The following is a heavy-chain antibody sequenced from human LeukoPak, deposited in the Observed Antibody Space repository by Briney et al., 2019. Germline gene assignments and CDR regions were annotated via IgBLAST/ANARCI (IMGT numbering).Heavy chain of an antibody. CDR1: GYTLTELS. CDR3: ATVDRTMVTSFDY. D-gene: IGHD5-18*01. V-gene: IGHV1-24*01. CDR2: FDPEDGET. Sequence: VASVKVSCKVSGYTLTELSMHWVRQAPGKGLEWMGGFDPEDGETIYAQKFQGRVTMTEDTSTDTAYMELSSLRSEDTAVYYCATVDRTMVTSFDYWGQGTLVTVSS. J-gene: IGHJ4*02.